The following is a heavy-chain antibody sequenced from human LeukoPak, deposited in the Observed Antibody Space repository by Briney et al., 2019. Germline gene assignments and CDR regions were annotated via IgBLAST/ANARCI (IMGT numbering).Heavy chain of an antibody. D-gene: IGHD1-26*01. Sequence: GGSLRLSCAASGFTFNTYSMNWVRQAPGKGLEWVSSISSSSSYIYYADSVKGRFTISRDNAKNSLYLQMNSLRAEDTAVYYCARVRSGSYLDVDYWGQGTPVTVSS. V-gene: IGHV3-21*01. CDR3: ARVRSGSYLDVDY. J-gene: IGHJ4*02. CDR2: ISSSSSYI. CDR1: GFTFNTYS.